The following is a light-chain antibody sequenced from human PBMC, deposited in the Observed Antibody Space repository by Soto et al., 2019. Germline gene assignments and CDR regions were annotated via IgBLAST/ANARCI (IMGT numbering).Light chain of an antibody. Sequence: QSALTQPPSASGSPGQSVTISCTGTSSDVGGYNYVSWYQQHPGKAPKLMIYEVSKRPSGVPDRFSGSKSGNTASLTVSGLQAEDEADYYCCSYAGNFYVFGIGTKLTVL. J-gene: IGLJ1*01. CDR1: SSDVGGYNY. V-gene: IGLV2-8*01. CDR2: EVS. CDR3: CSYAGNFYV.